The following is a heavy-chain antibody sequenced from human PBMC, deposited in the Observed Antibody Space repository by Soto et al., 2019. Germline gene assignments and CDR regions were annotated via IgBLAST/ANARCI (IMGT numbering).Heavy chain of an antibody. D-gene: IGHD1-26*01. CDR1: GFTFSSYG. Sequence: QVQLVESEGGVVQPGRSLRLSCAASGFTFSSYGMHWVRQAPGKGLEWVAVISYDGGNKYYADSVKGRFTISRDNSMNTLYLQMNSLRAEDTAVYYCAKDPREGTPRYSGSYYLDYWGQGTLVTVSS. CDR2: ISYDGGNK. CDR3: AKDPREGTPRYSGSYYLDY. V-gene: IGHV3-30*18. J-gene: IGHJ4*02.